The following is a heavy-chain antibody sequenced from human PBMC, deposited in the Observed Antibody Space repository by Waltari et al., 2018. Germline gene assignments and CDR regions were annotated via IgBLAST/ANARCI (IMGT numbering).Heavy chain of an antibody. J-gene: IGHJ4*02. CDR3: ASLPGTIFGVVIAPWQSYFDY. D-gene: IGHD3-3*01. CDR1: GGSISSYY. Sequence: QVQLQESGPGLVKPSETLSLTCTVSGGSISSYYWRWIRPPPGTGLAWIGYIYYSGSTNYNPSLKSRVTISVDTSKNQFSLKLSSVTAADTAVYYCASLPGTIFGVVIAPWQSYFDYWGQGTLVTVSS. V-gene: IGHV4-59*01. CDR2: IYYSGST.